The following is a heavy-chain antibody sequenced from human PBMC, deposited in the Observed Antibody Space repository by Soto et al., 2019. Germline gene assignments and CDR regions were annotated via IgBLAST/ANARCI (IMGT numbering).Heavy chain of an antibody. CDR2: IIPIFGTA. V-gene: IGHV1-69*06. Sequence: QVQLVQSGAEVKKPGSSVKVSCKASGGTFSSYAISWVRQAPGQGLEWMGGIIPIFGTANYAQKFQGRVTITADKSTSTAYMELSSLRSEDTAVYYCAGQPSISYGHRRYYYYYGMDVWGQGTTVTVSS. J-gene: IGHJ6*02. CDR1: GGTFSSYA. D-gene: IGHD3-10*01. CDR3: AGQPSISYGHRRYYYYYGMDV.